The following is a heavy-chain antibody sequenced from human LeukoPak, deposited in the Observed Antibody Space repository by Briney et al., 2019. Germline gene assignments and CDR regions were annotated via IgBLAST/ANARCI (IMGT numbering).Heavy chain of an antibody. Sequence: GGSLRLSCAASGFTFSSYSMNWVRQAPGKGLEWVSYISSSSSTIYYADSVKGRFTISRDNAKNSLYLQMNSLRAEDTAVYYCARDAHEFLEWLLSGNFFDYWGQGTLVTVSS. D-gene: IGHD3-3*01. CDR1: GFTFSSYS. CDR3: ARDAHEFLEWLLSGNFFDY. J-gene: IGHJ4*02. V-gene: IGHV3-48*01. CDR2: ISSSSSTI.